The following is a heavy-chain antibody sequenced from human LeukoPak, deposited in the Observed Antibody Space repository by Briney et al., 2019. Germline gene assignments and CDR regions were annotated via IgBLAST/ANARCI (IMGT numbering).Heavy chain of an antibody. CDR2: INPNSGGT. Sequence: ASVKVSCKASGYTFTGYYMHWVRQAPGQGLEWMGWINPNSGGTNYAQKFQGRVTMTRDTSISTAYMELSRLRSDDTAVYYCAREPPRRSGPAAFDYWGQGTLVTVSS. V-gene: IGHV1-2*02. J-gene: IGHJ4*02. D-gene: IGHD2-15*01. CDR3: AREPPRRSGPAAFDY. CDR1: GYTFTGYY.